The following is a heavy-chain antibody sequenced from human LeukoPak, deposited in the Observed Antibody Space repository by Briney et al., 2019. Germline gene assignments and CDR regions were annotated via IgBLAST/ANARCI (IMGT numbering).Heavy chain of an antibody. CDR3: ARRGSTDY. CDR1: GFSFSGYW. J-gene: IGHJ4*02. V-gene: IGHV3-7*03. Sequence: GGSLRLSCAASGFSFSGYWMTWVRQAPGKGLEWVANIKEDGSERYYADFVRGRFTISRDNAKNSLDLQMNSLRAEDTAVYYCARRGSTDYWGQGTLVTVSS. D-gene: IGHD2/OR15-2a*01. CDR2: IKEDGSER.